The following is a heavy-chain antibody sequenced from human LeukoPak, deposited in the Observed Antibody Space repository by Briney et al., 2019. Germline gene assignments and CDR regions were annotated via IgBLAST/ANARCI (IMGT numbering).Heavy chain of an antibody. V-gene: IGHV4-30-4*08. CDR3: ARLGGATVTTHNFDY. CDR2: IYYSGST. Sequence: SETLSLTCTVSGGSISSGDSYWSWIRQPPGKGLEWIGYIYYSGSTYYNPSLKSRVTIPVDTSKNQFSLKLSSVTAADTAVYYCARLGGATVTTHNFDYWGQGTLVTVSS. D-gene: IGHD4-17*01. CDR1: GGSISSGDSY. J-gene: IGHJ4*02.